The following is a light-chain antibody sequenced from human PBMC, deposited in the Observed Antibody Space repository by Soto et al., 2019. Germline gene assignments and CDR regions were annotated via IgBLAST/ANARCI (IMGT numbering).Light chain of an antibody. V-gene: IGKV3-15*01. J-gene: IGKJ4*01. CDR1: QSVRSN. CDR2: CAS. Sequence: EVELTQSPDILSVSPGETATLSCRASQSVRSNFAWYQQKPGQAPRRLIYCASTRATAIPARFSGSGSGREFTLTISSLQSEDFGLYYCQQYNTWPPLTFGGGTKVEIK. CDR3: QQYNTWPPLT.